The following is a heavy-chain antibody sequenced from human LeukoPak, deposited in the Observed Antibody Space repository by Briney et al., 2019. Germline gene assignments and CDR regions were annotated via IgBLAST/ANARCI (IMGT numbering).Heavy chain of an antibody. D-gene: IGHD1-1*01. CDR1: AYPISSGYY. Sequence: SETLSLTCAVSAYPISSGYYWGWIRQPPGKGLEWIATIYHNWGIYFNPSLKSRVTISLDTSKNQFSLKLTSVTAADTAMYYCARNVTAGYFDYWGQGMLVTVSS. CDR3: ARNVTAGYFDY. CDR2: IYHNWGI. J-gene: IGHJ4*02. V-gene: IGHV4-38-2*01.